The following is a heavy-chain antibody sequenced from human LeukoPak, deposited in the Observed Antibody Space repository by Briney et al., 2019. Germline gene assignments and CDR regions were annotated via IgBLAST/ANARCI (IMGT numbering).Heavy chain of an antibody. CDR2: IKSKTDGGTT. D-gene: IGHD3-22*01. CDR3: TTHAYYYDSSGYYPDCFDY. Sequence: PGGSLRLSCAASGFTFSNAWMSWVRQAPGKGLEWVGRIKSKTDGGTTDYAAPVKGRFTISRDDSKNTLYLQMNSLKTEDTAVYYCTTHAYYYDSSGYYPDCFDYWGQGTLVTVSS. CDR1: GFTFSNAW. J-gene: IGHJ4*02. V-gene: IGHV3-15*01.